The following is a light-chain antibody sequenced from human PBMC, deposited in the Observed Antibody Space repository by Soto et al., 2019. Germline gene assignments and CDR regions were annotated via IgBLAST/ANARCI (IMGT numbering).Light chain of an antibody. CDR1: QSISSN. V-gene: IGKV3-15*01. J-gene: IGKJ5*01. Sequence: EIVMTQSPATLSVSPGEGATLSCRASQSISSNLAWYHQKPGQAPSLLIYGASTRDAGLPARFSGSGSGTEFTLTISSLQSEDFAVYYCQHYDKWPITFGQGTRLDI. CDR2: GAS. CDR3: QHYDKWPIT.